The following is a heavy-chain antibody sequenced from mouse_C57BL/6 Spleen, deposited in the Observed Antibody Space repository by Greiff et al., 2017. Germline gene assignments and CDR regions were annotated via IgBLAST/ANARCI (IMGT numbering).Heavy chain of an antibody. V-gene: IGHV1-39*01. D-gene: IGHD2-1*01. Sequence: VQLQQSGPELVKPGASVKISCKASGYSFTDYNMNWVKQSNGKSLEWIGVFHPNYGTTSSNQKFNGKATLTVDQSSSTAYMQLNSLTSEDSAVYCCAREYYGNYVYAMSYWGQGASVTVTS. J-gene: IGHJ4*01. CDR3: AREYYGNYVYAMSY. CDR1: GYSFTDYN. CDR2: FHPNYGTT.